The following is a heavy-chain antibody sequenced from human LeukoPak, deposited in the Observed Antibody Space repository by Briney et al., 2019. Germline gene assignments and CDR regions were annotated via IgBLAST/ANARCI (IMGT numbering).Heavy chain of an antibody. CDR3: ARDSNIVVVIARAPDAFDI. V-gene: IGHV3-48*01. CDR2: ISSSSTI. Sequence: GGSLRLSCAASGFTFSSYSMNWVRQAPGKGLEWVSYISSSSTIYYADSVKGRFTISRDNAKNSLYLQMNSLRAEDTAVYYCARDSNIVVVIARAPDAFDIWGQGTMVTVSS. CDR1: GFTFSSYS. D-gene: IGHD2-21*01. J-gene: IGHJ3*02.